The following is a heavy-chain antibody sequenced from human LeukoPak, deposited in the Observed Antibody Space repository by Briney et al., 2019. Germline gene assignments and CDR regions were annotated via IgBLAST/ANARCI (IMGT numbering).Heavy chain of an antibody. CDR3: ARSNAAVTFDY. CDR1: GGSISSGGYY. V-gene: IGHV4-31*03. CDR2: IYYSGST. Sequence: KPSQTLSLTCTVSGGSISSGGYYWSWIRRHPGKGLEWIGYIYYSGSTYYNPSLKSRVTISVDTSKNQFSLKLSSVTAADTAVYYCARSNAAVTFDYWGQGTLVTVSS. D-gene: IGHD4-17*01. J-gene: IGHJ4*02.